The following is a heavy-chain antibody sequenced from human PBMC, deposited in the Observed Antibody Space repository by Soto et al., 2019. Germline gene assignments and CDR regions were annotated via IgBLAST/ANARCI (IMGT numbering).Heavy chain of an antibody. V-gene: IGHV3-23*01. J-gene: IGHJ4*02. CDR1: GFTFSSYA. CDR3: AKSVSRYFDWLLDPMDY. Sequence: GGSLRLSCAASGFTFSSYAMSWVRQAPGKGLEWVSATSGSGGSTYYADSVKGRFTISRDNSKNTLYLQMKSLRAEDTAVYYCAKSVSRYFDWLLDPMDYWGQGTLVTVSS. D-gene: IGHD3-9*01. CDR2: TSGSGGST.